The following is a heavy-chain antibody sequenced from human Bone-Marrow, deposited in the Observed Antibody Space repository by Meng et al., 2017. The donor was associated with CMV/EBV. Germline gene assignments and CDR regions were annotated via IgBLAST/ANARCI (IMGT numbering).Heavy chain of an antibody. Sequence: SETLSLTCTVSGGSISSSSYYWGWIRQPPGKGLEWIGSIYYSGSTYYNPSLKSRVTISVDTSKNQFSLKLSSVTAADTAVYYCARVEWELLAGAFDIWGQGTMVT. CDR1: GGSISSSSYY. CDR3: ARVEWELLAGAFDI. V-gene: IGHV4-39*07. D-gene: IGHD1-26*01. CDR2: IYYSGST. J-gene: IGHJ3*02.